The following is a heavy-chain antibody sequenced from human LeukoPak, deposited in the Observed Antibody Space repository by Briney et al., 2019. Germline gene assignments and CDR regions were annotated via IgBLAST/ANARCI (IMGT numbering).Heavy chain of an antibody. Sequence: GGSLRLSCAASGFTFSSYAMHWVRQAPGKGLEWVAVISYDGSNKYYADSVKGRFTISRDNSKNTLYLQMNGLRAEDTAVYYCARELNYYDSSGYFDYWGQGTLVTVSS. CDR1: GFTFSSYA. CDR2: ISYDGSNK. V-gene: IGHV3-30-3*01. CDR3: ARELNYYDSSGYFDY. D-gene: IGHD3-22*01. J-gene: IGHJ4*02.